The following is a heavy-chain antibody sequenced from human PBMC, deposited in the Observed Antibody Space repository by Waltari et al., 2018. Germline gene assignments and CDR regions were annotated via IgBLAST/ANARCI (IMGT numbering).Heavy chain of an antibody. CDR3: ARDLRSWPYYLDY. D-gene: IGHD6-13*01. V-gene: IGHV3-7*01. CDR2: RKQRGNEK. J-gene: IGHJ4*02. CDR1: GFTFSNYW. Sequence: EVQLVESGGALVQPGGSLRLSCAASGFTFSNYWMNWVRQAPGRGVGGVASRKQRGNEKNYGDAERGRFTIARDDAKKSVYLELNSLRADDTAVYYCARDLRSWPYYLDYWGQGTLVTVSS.